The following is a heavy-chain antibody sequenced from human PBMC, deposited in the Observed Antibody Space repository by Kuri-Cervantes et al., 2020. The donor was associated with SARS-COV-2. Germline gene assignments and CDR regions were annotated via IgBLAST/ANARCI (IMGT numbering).Heavy chain of an antibody. J-gene: IGHJ6*03. V-gene: IGHV3-23*01. CDR2: ISGSGGST. D-gene: IGHD6-13*01. CDR1: GFTFSSYA. Sequence: ETLSLTCAAPGFTFSSYAMRWVRQAPGKGLERVSAISGSGGSTYYADSVKGRFTISRDNSKNTLYLQMNSLRAEDTAVYYCSLSSSSVYYYYMDVWGKGTTVTVSS. CDR3: SLSSSSVYYYYMDV.